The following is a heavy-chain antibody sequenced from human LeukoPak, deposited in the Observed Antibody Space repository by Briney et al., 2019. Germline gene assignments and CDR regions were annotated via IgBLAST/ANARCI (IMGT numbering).Heavy chain of an antibody. CDR2: IYHSGST. V-gene: IGHV4-30-2*01. Sequence: SETLSLTCAVSGGSISSGGYSWSWIRQPPGKGLEWIGYIYHSGSTYYNPSLKSRVTISVDRSKNQFSLKLSSVPAADTAVYYCARLYSSSQFDYWGQGTLVTVSS. CDR3: ARLYSSSQFDY. J-gene: IGHJ4*02. CDR1: GGSISSGGYS. D-gene: IGHD6-13*01.